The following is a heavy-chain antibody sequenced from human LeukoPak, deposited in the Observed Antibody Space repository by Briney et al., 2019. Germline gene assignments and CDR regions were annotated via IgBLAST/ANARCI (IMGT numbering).Heavy chain of an antibody. CDR3: ARGPKSIVLRFFDCLQAFDY. CDR1: GGSFSGYY. D-gene: IGHD3-9*01. V-gene: IGHV4-34*01. CDR2: INHSGST. J-gene: IGHJ4*02. Sequence: SETLSLTCAVYGGSFSGYYWSWIRQPPGKGLEWIGEINHSGSTNYNPSLKSRVTISVDTSKNQFSLKLSSVTAADTAVYYCARGPKSIVLRFFDCLQAFDYGGQETLVTVSS.